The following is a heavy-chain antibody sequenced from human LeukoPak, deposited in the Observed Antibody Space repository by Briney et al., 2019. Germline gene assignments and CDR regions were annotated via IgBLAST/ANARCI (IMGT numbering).Heavy chain of an antibody. V-gene: IGHV1-18*01. D-gene: IGHD4-17*01. J-gene: IGHJ3*02. CDR2: ISAYNGNT. CDR1: GYTFTSYG. CDR3: AREGTTVTTSFSDAFDI. Sequence: GASVKVSCKASGYTFTSYGISWVRQAPGQGLEWMGWISAYNGNTNYAQKLQGRVTMTTDTSTSTAYMELRSLRSEDTAVYYCAREGTTVTTSFSDAFDIWGQGTMVTVSS.